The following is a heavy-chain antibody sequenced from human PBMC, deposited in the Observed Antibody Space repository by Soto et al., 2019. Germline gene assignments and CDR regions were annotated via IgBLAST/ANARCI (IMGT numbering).Heavy chain of an antibody. V-gene: IGHV3-30*18. Sequence: QVQLVESGGDVIHSGKSRRLSCAVSGFTFSLYGMRWIRQAPGKGLEWVAFISYEGRNKYYADSVKGRFTISRDNSKNTVSLQMDSLRPEDTAVYYCAKERDSTLLRWKYFVNWGQGTQVTVSS. D-gene: IGHD1-1*01. CDR3: AKERDSTLLRWKYFVN. J-gene: IGHJ4*02. CDR1: GFTFSLYG. CDR2: ISYEGRNK.